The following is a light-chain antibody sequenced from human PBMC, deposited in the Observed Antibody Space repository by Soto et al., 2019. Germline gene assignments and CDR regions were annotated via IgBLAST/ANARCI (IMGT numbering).Light chain of an antibody. CDR3: SSYTTSNTRQIV. Sequence: LTQPASVSESPGQSITISCTGASSDVGGYNYVSWYQHHPGKAPKLIIYDVTNRPSGVSNPFSGSKSGNTASLTISGLQPEDEADYYCSSYTTSNTRQIVFGTGTKVTVL. CDR1: SSDVGGYNY. J-gene: IGLJ1*01. V-gene: IGLV2-14*03. CDR2: DVT.